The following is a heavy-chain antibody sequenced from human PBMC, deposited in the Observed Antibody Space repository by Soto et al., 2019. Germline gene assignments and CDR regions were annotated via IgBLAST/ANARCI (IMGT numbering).Heavy chain of an antibody. Sequence: PGESLKISCEGSGFIFSRYKIGWVRQMPGKGLEWMGIINPGNSDTTYSPSFQGQVTISADNSINTAYLQWSSLRASDTAVYYCMRSDCDSNYLYYGMDFWGQGTTVIVAS. V-gene: IGHV5-51*01. CDR1: GFIFSRYK. D-gene: IGHD3-9*01. CDR2: INPGNSDT. CDR3: MRSDCDSNYLYYGMDF. J-gene: IGHJ6*02.